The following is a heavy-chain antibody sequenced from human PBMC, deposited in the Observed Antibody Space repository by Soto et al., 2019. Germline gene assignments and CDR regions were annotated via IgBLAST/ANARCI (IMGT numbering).Heavy chain of an antibody. D-gene: IGHD2-15*01. V-gene: IGHV4-38-2*02. Sequence: SETLSLTCAVSGYSISSGYYWGWIRQPPGKGLEWIGSIYHSGSTYNNPSLKSRVTISVDTSKNQFSLKLSSVAAADTAVYYCARDTCSGGSCYFDYWGQGTLVTV. J-gene: IGHJ4*02. CDR3: ARDTCSGGSCYFDY. CDR1: GYSISSGYY. CDR2: IYHSGST.